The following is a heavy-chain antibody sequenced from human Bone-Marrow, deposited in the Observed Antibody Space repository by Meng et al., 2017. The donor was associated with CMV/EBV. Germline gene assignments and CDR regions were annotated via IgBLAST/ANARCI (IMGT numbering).Heavy chain of an antibody. CDR3: ARVARIQLWCVRCYNWVDP. V-gene: IGHV4-39*07. CDR2: IYHSGST. Sequence: SETLSLTWTVSGRAICISSYYWGWIRQPPGKGLEWIGSIYHSGSTYYNPSLKSRVTISVDTSKNQFSLKLSSVTAADTAVYYCARVARIQLWCVRCYNWVDPGRQGTLVTVSS. J-gene: IGHJ5*02. CDR1: GRAICISSYY. D-gene: IGHD5-18*01.